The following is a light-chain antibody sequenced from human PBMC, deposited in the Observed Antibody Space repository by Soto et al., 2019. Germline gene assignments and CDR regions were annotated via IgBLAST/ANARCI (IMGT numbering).Light chain of an antibody. J-gene: IGLJ1*01. CDR2: EVN. CDR1: SSDVGGYTY. CDR3: ISYISSRTHNYV. V-gene: IGLV2-14*01. Sequence: QSALTQPASVSGSPGQSMTISCTGTSSDVGGYTYVSWYQHHPGKAPKLMIYEVNNRPSGVPNRFSGSKSGNTASLTISGLQAEDEADYYCISYISSRTHNYVFGTGTKVTVL.